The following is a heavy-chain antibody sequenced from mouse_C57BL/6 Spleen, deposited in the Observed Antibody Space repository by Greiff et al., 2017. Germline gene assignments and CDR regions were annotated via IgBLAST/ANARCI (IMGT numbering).Heavy chain of an antibody. J-gene: IGHJ4*01. D-gene: IGHD1-1*01. Sequence: QVQLQQPGAELVKPGASVKMSCKASGYTFTSYWITWVKQRPGQGLEWIGDIYPGSGSTNYNENFKSKATLTVDTSSSTAYMQLISLTSEDSAVYYCASLLITAHGDMDYWGQGTSVTVSS. CDR3: ASLLITAHGDMDY. CDR2: IYPGSGST. CDR1: GYTFTSYW. V-gene: IGHV1-55*01.